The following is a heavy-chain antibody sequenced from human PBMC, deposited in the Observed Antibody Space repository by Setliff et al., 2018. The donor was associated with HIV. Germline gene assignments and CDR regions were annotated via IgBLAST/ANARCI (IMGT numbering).Heavy chain of an antibody. J-gene: IGHJ2*01. Sequence: SETQSLTCTVSGVSITRYFWSWIRQPPGKGLEYIGYIYYSGGTSGTTNYNPSLKRRVTISLDTPKNPLSLNLKSVTASDTSVYYCATSLNVDSEPLYFDFLVRGSLVTVSS. CDR2: IYYSGGTSGTT. V-gene: IGHV4-59*01. CDR3: ATSLNVDSEPLYFDF. CDR1: GVSITRYF. D-gene: IGHD4-17*01.